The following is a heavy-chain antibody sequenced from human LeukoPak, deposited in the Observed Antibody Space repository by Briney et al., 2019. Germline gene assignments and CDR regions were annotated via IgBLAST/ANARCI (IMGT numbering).Heavy chain of an antibody. Sequence: PSETLSLTCTVSGGSISTTAYYWGWIRQPPGKGLEWIGSVFYTGNTFYNPSLQSRVTLSVDTSKNQFPLKLSSVTAADTAVYYCARGGYDYVWGSYRYPLFDYWGQGTLVTVSS. J-gene: IGHJ4*02. V-gene: IGHV4-39*06. CDR2: VFYTGNT. CDR1: GGSISTTAYY. D-gene: IGHD3-16*02. CDR3: ARGGYDYVWGSYRYPLFDY.